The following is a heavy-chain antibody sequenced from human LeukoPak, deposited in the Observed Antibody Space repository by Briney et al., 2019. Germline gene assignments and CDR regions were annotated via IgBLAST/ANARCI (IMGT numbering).Heavy chain of an antibody. CDR3: ARSLRYCTNGVCP. D-gene: IGHD2-8*01. Sequence: GGSLRLSCAASGFTFSSYAMSWVRQAPGKGLEWVSAISGSGGSTYYADSVKGRFTISRDNAKNSLYLQMNSLRAEDTAVYYCARSLRYCTNGVCPWGQGTLVTVSS. J-gene: IGHJ5*02. CDR1: GFTFSSYA. CDR2: ISGSGGST. V-gene: IGHV3-23*01.